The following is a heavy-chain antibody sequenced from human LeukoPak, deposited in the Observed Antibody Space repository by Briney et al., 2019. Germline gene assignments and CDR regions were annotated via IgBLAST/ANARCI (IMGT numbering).Heavy chain of an antibody. CDR1: GGSISGSSYY. V-gene: IGHV4-39*01. CDR3: ARRTSGGTQD. D-gene: IGHD3-10*01. Sequence: SETLSLTCTVSGGSISGSSYYWNWIRQPPGKGLEWIASIYYSGTTYYTPSLKSRATISVDTSSNQFSLKLRSVTAADTAVYYCARRTSGGTQDWGQGTLVTVSS. J-gene: IGHJ4*02. CDR2: IYYSGTT.